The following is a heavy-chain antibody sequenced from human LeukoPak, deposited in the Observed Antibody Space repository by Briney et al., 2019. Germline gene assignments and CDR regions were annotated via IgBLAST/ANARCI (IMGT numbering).Heavy chain of an antibody. Sequence: SETLSLTCTVSGGSISSSSYYWGWIRQPPGKGLEWIGSIYYSGSTYFNPSLKSRVTISVDTSKNQFSLKLSSVTAANTAIYYCARVTSSPIAASGAFDSWGQGTLVTVSS. J-gene: IGHJ4*02. CDR1: GGSISSSSYY. CDR3: ARVTSSPIAASGAFDS. CDR2: IYYSGST. D-gene: IGHD6-13*01. V-gene: IGHV4-39*07.